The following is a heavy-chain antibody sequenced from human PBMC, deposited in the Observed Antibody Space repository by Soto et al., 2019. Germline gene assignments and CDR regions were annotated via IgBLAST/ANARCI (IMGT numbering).Heavy chain of an antibody. D-gene: IGHD2-21*02. CDR3: ATQRVATATFDF. CDR2: IIPSFGTT. CDR1: GGTFSSYG. V-gene: IGHV1-69*01. Sequence: QVQLVQSGADMKKPGSSVRVSCKASGGTFSSYGISWVRQAPGQGLEWVGGIIPSFGTTKYGQEFQDRVTITAAESTSTAYMELSRVRYEDTAVYYCATQRVATATFDFWGQGTLITVSS. J-gene: IGHJ4*02.